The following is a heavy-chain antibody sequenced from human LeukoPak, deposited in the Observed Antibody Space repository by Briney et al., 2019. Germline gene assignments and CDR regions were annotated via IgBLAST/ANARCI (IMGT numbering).Heavy chain of an antibody. CDR2: IKEDGSEK. D-gene: IGHD7-27*01. J-gene: IGHJ4*02. CDR1: GFTFSNYW. V-gene: IGHV3-7*01. CDR3: ASGRHLGY. Sequence: GGCLSLSCVAPGFTFSNYWMRWVGQAPGKGLDWVDNIKEDGSEKYYVDSVKGRFTISRDNARNSLYLQMNNLRAEDTAVYYCASGRHLGYWGQGTLVTVSS.